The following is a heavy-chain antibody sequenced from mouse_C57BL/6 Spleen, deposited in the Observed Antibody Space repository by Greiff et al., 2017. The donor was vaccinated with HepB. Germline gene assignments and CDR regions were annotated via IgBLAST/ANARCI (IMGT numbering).Heavy chain of an antibody. D-gene: IGHD1-1*01. CDR2: IDPSDSET. CDR3: ARGIYYYGSSSYYYAMDY. J-gene: IGHJ4*01. V-gene: IGHV1-52*01. Sequence: QVQLQQPGAELVRPGSSVKLSCKASGYTFTSYWMHWVKQRPIQGLEWIGNIDPSDSETHYNQKFKDKATLTVDKSYSTAYMQLSSLTSEDSAVYYCARGIYYYGSSSYYYAMDYWGQGTSVTVSS. CDR1: GYTFTSYW.